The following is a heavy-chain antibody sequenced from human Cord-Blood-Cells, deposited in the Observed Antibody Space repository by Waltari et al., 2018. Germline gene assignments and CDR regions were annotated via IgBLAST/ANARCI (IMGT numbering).Heavy chain of an antibody. CDR2: IIPILGIA. CDR1: GGTFSSYA. D-gene: IGHD5-12*01. J-gene: IGHJ4*02. V-gene: IGHV1-69*10. Sequence: QVQLVQSGAEVKKPGSSVKVSCKASGGTFSSYAISWLRPAPGQGLEWRGGIIPILGIANYAQKFQGGVTITADKSTSTAYMELSSLRSEDTAVYYCARGSGYDRGYPSFDYWGQGTLVTVSS. CDR3: ARGSGYDRGYPSFDY.